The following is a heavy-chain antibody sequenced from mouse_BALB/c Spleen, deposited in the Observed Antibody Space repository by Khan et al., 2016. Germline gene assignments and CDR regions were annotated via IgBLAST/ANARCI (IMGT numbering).Heavy chain of an antibody. CDR2: LHYSGST. CDR3: TRGDYYGSGY. J-gene: IGHJ2*01. V-gene: IGHV3-1*02. CDR1: GYSISSGYS. D-gene: IGHD1-1*01. Sequence: EVQLQESGPDLVKPSQSLSLTCTVTGYSISSGYSWHWIRQFPGNKLEWMAYLHYSGSTNYNPSLKSRISITRDTSKNQFFLQLISVTTEDTATYYCTRGDYYGSGYWGQGTTLTVSS.